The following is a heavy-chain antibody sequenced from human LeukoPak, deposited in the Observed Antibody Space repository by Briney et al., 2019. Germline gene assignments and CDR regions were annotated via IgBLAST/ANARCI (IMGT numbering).Heavy chain of an antibody. CDR2: VKSDGSDT. J-gene: IGHJ4*02. Sequence: GGSLRLSCAASGSTFSRYWMHWVRQAPGEGLVWVSRVKSDGSDTIYADSVKGRFTISRDNAKNTLYLQIDSPRAEDTAVYYCTTGIGNYYYYWGQGTLVTVAS. CDR3: TTGIGNYYYY. V-gene: IGHV3-74*01. D-gene: IGHD3-10*01. CDR1: GSTFSRYW.